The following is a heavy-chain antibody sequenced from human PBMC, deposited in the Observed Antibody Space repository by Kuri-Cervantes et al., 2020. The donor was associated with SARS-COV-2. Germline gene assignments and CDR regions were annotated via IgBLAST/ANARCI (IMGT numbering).Heavy chain of an antibody. CDR3: ARAHYYYDSSGYYPLDY. J-gene: IGHJ4*02. CDR2: ISGSGGST. D-gene: IGHD3-22*01. CDR1: GFTFSSYA. Sequence: GESLKISCAASGFTFSSYAMSWVRQAPGKGLEWVSAISGSGGSTYYADSVKGRLTISRDNSKNTLYLQMNSLRAEDTAVYYCARAHYYYDSSGYYPLDYWGQGTLVTVSS. V-gene: IGHV3-23*01.